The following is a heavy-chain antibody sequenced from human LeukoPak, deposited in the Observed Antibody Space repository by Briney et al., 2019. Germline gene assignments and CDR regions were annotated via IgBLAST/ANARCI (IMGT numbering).Heavy chain of an antibody. CDR2: MQPHSGDT. CDR1: GYNFTSYD. D-gene: IGHD6-6*01. CDR3: ARVPRDRSSLES. Sequence: ASVKVSCKASGYNFTSYDINWVRQAPGQGLEWMGWMQPHSGDTGYAQKFQARVTMTRDISTSTVYMEVSSLTSEDSAVYYCARVPRDRSSLESWGQGTPIIVSS. J-gene: IGHJ4*02. V-gene: IGHV1-8*01.